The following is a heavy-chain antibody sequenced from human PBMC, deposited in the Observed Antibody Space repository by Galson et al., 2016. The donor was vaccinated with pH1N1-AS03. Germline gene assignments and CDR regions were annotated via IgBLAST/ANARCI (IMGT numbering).Heavy chain of an antibody. CDR1: GFTFSGFW. Sequence: SLRLSCAASGFTFSGFWMHWVRQDAGRGLVWVSRINSDGSIITYADSVKGRFTISRDDSKNTLFLQMDSLRAEDTAAYYCATGGYYLYYSDNSRHSESYFESWGQGTLATVSS. CDR2: INSDGSII. D-gene: IGHD3-22*01. V-gene: IGHV3-74*03. J-gene: IGHJ4*02. CDR3: ATGGYYLYYSDNSRHSESYFES.